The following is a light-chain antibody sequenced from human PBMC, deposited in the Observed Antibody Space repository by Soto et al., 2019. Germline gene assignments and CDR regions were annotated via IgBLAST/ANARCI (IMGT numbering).Light chain of an antibody. J-gene: IGKJ1*01. Sequence: IVIAQSSATLSVSPGGRASLPCRASQSISDTLAWYQQKPGQAPRLLIYSASRGATGFPARFSGSGSGTDFTLTISSLQPEDFATYYCLQHNTYPRTFGQGTKVDIK. CDR3: LQHNTYPRT. CDR1: QSISDT. CDR2: SAS. V-gene: IGKV3-15*01.